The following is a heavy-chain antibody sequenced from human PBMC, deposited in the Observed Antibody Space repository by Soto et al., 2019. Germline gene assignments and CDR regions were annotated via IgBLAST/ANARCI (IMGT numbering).Heavy chain of an antibody. Sequence: QVQLVQSGAEVKKPGSSVKVSCKASGGTFSSYALSWVRQAPGQGLEWMGGMIPIFGTANYAQKFQGRVTITADKSTSTAYMELSSLRSEDTAVYYCARCLDTAMVKVYYYGMDVWGQGTTVTVSS. CDR3: ARCLDTAMVKVYYYGMDV. J-gene: IGHJ6*02. CDR2: MIPIFGTA. V-gene: IGHV1-69*06. CDR1: GGTFSSYA. D-gene: IGHD5-18*01.